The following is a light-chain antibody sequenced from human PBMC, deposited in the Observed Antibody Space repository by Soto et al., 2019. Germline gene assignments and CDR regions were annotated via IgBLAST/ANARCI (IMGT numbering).Light chain of an antibody. CDR1: SSDVGAYNY. CDR3: FSFTTDWTHV. Sequence: QSALTQPASVSGSPGQSITISCTGTSSDVGAYNYVSWFQQHPGKAPTLIISEVSNRPSGVSNRFSGSKSGNAASLTISGLQSEDEPDCFCFSFTTDWTHVFGTGTKVTVL. CDR2: EVS. J-gene: IGLJ1*01. V-gene: IGLV2-14*01.